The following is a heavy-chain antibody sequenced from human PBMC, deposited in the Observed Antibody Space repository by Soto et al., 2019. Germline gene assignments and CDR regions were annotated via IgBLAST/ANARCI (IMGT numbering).Heavy chain of an antibody. Sequence: GGSLRLSCAASGFTFSNAWMSWVRQAPGKGLEWVGRIKSKTDGGTTDYAAPVKGRFTISRDDSKNTLYLQMNSLKTEDTAVYYCTTEVNYYDILTGYYGGVDYWGQGTLVTVSS. CDR1: GFTFSNAW. V-gene: IGHV3-15*01. J-gene: IGHJ4*02. CDR2: IKSKTDGGTT. D-gene: IGHD3-9*01. CDR3: TTEVNYYDILTGYYGGVDY.